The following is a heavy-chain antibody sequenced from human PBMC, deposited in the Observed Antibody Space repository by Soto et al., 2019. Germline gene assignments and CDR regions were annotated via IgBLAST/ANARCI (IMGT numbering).Heavy chain of an antibody. V-gene: IGHV4-30-4*01. CDR2: IYYSGST. D-gene: IGHD6-13*01. CDR1: GGSISSGDYY. CDR3: ARVFSDSSSFFDP. Sequence: SGTLSLTCTVSGGSISSGDYYWSWIRQPPGKGLEWIGYIYYSGSTYYNPSLKSRVTISVDTSKNQFSLKLSSVTAADTAVYYCARVFSDSSSFFDPWGQGTLVNVSS. J-gene: IGHJ5*02.